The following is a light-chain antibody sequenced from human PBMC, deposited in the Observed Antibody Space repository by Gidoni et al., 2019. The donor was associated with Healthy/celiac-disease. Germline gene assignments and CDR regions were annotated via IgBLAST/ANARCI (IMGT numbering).Light chain of an antibody. Sequence: EIVLTHSPATLSLSPGERATRSCRSSQSVSSYLACYQQKPGQATRLLIYDASNRATGIPARFSGSGSGTDFTLTISSLEPEDFAVYYCQQRSNWPPEYTFGQGTKLEIK. V-gene: IGKV3-11*01. CDR1: QSVSSY. CDR2: DAS. J-gene: IGKJ2*01. CDR3: QQRSNWPPEYT.